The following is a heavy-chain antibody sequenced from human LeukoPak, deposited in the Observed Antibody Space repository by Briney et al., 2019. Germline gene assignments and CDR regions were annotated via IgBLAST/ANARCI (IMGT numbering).Heavy chain of an antibody. D-gene: IGHD6-13*01. CDR3: ATAAGGEGY. V-gene: IGHV3-20*04. Sequence: GGCLRLSCAASGFTFHYYGLAWVRQAPGKGLEWVSGINWKGSTTGYADSVQGRFTISRDNTRNSLYLQMDSLRVEDTALYYCATAAGGEGYWGQGTLVTVSS. CDR2: INWKGSTT. CDR1: GFTFHYYG. J-gene: IGHJ4*02.